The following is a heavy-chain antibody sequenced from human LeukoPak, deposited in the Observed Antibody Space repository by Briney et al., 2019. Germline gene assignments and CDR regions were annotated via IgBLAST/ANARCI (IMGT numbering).Heavy chain of an antibody. J-gene: IGHJ1*01. D-gene: IGHD3-3*01. CDR1: GFIFSTYW. Sequence: GGSLRLSCAASGFIFSTYWMHWVRQAPAKGLVWVSRIKSDGSTNYADSVKGRFTISRDNAKNTLSLQMNSLRPEDTGVYYCARAPSEIGGYYPEYFRHWGQGTLVTVSS. CDR3: ARAPSEIGGYYPEYFRH. V-gene: IGHV3-74*01. CDR2: IKSDGST.